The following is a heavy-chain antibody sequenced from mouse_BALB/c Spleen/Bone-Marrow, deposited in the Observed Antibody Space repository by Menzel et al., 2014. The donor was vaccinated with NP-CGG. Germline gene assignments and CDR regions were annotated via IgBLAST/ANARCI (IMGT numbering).Heavy chain of an antibody. J-gene: IGHJ4*01. V-gene: IGHV1S137*01. CDR2: ISTYYGDA. Sequence: QVQLQQSGAELVRPGVSVKISCKGSGYTFTDYAMHWVKQSHAKSLEWIGVISTYYGDASYNQKFKGKATMTVDKSSSTAYMELARLTSEDSAIYYCARSGRYGANYAMDYWGQGTSVTVSS. D-gene: IGHD2-14*01. CDR1: GYTFTDYA. CDR3: ARSGRYGANYAMDY.